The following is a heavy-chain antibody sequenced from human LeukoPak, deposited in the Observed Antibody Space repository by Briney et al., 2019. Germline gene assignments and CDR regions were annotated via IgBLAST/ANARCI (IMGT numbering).Heavy chain of an antibody. CDR3: AKDVSKGLEYFDF. CDR1: GFTFSSYA. Sequence: PGGSLRLSCAASGFTFSSYAMSWVRQAPGKGLEWVSGITAGGGSSYYADSVKGRFTISRDDSKNTLYLQMNSLRAEDTAAYSCAKDVSKGLEYFDFWGQGTLVTVS. CDR2: ITAGGGSS. J-gene: IGHJ4*02. D-gene: IGHD6-6*01. V-gene: IGHV3-23*01.